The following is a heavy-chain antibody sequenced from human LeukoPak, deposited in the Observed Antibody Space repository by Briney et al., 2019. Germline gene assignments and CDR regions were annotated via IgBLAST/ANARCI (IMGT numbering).Heavy chain of an antibody. Sequence: ASVKVSCKASGYTFTGYYMHWIRQPPGQGLEWMGWINPNSGGTNYAQKFQGRVTMSSDKSISTAYVELSRLRSDDTAVYYCARVPALVGALDYWGQGTLVTVSS. CDR1: GYTFTGYY. J-gene: IGHJ4*02. CDR3: ARVPALVGALDY. V-gene: IGHV1-2*02. D-gene: IGHD1-26*01. CDR2: INPNSGGT.